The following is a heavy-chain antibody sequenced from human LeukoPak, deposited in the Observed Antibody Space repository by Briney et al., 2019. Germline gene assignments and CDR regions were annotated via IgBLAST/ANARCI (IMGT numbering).Heavy chain of an antibody. D-gene: IGHD3-10*01. CDR1: GYTLTELS. CDR2: FDPEDGET. J-gene: IGHJ6*03. Sequence: GASVKVSCKVSGYTLTELSMHWVRQAPGKGLEWMGGFDPEDGETIYAQKFQGRVTMTEDTSTDTAYMELSSLRSEDTAVYYCATRPNTGYYHYMDVWGKGTTVTVSS. V-gene: IGHV1-24*01. CDR3: ATRPNTGYYHYMDV.